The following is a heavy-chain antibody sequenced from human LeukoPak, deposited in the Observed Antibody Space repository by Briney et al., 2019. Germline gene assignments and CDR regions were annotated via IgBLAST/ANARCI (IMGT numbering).Heavy chain of an antibody. CDR3: ARRAYHGMDV. CDR2: ISYSGST. CDR1: SGSISSFY. Sequence: SETLSLTCTVSSGSISSFYWCWIRPPTGKGLEWIGHISYSGSTNYNPSLRSRITISVDTTKSQFSLMLSPVTAADTAVFYCARRAYHGMDVWGQGTTVTVSS. J-gene: IGHJ6*02. V-gene: IGHV4-59*08.